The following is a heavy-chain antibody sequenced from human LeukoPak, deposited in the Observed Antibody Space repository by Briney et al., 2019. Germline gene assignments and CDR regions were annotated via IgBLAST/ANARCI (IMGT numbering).Heavy chain of an antibody. CDR3: AKAGIQLWLALALGYYFDY. V-gene: IGHV3-23*01. Sequence: GGSLRLSCAASGFTFSSYAMSWVRQAPGKGLEWVSAISGSGGSTYYADSVKGRFTISRDNSKNTLYLQMNSLRAEDTAVYYCAKAGIQLWLALALGYYFDYWGQGTLVTVSS. J-gene: IGHJ4*02. D-gene: IGHD5-18*01. CDR1: GFTFSSYA. CDR2: ISGSGGST.